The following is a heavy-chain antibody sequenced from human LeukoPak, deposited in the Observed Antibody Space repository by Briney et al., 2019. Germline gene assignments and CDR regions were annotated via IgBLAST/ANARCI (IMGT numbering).Heavy chain of an antibody. CDR3: ARESGQQLGLHFDY. CDR1: GFTFSSYG. D-gene: IGHD6-13*01. V-gene: IGHV3-33*01. CDR2: IWYDGSNK. J-gene: IGHJ4*02. Sequence: GGSLRLSCAASGFTFSSYGMHWVRQAPGKGLEWVVVIWYDGSNKYYADSVKGRFTISRDDSKNTLYLQMNSLRAEDTAVYYCARESGQQLGLHFDYWGQGTLVTVSS.